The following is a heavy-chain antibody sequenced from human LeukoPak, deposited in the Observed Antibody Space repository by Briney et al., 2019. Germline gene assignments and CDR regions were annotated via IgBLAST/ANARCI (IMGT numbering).Heavy chain of an antibody. Sequence: NPSETLSLTCAVSGGSISSYNWWSWVRQAPGKGLEWIGEIYRGGSTNYNPSLKTRVTISVDKSKNQFSLKLSSVTAADTAVYYCARNGDYCIDVWGKGTTVTVSS. CDR1: GGSISSYNW. CDR2: IYRGGST. CDR3: ARNGDYCIDV. V-gene: IGHV4-4*02. D-gene: IGHD2-8*01. J-gene: IGHJ6*03.